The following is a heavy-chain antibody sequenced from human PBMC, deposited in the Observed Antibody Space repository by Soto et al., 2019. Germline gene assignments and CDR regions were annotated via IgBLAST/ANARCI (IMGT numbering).Heavy chain of an antibody. Sequence: PGGSLRLSCAASGFTFSNAWMSWVRQAPGKGLEWVGRIKSKTDGGTTDYAAPVKGRFTISRDNSKNTLYLQMNSLRAEDTAVYYCAKDIVVVPAASFDYWGQGTLVTVS. J-gene: IGHJ4*02. CDR2: IKSKTDGGTT. D-gene: IGHD2-2*01. V-gene: IGHV3-15*01. CDR1: GFTFSNAW. CDR3: AKDIVVVPAASFDY.